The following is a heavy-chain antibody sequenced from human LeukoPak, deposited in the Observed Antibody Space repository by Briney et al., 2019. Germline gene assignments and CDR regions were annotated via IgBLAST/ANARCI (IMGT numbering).Heavy chain of an antibody. D-gene: IGHD3-22*01. CDR2: IYYSGST. Sequence: PSETLSLTCTVSGGSISSYYWSWIRQPPGKGLEWIGYIYYSGSTNYNPSLKSRVTISVDTSKNQFSLKLSPVTAADTAVYYCARLYDSSGYYTPYYYYGMDVWGQGTTVAVSS. CDR3: ARLYDSSGYYTPYYYYGMDV. J-gene: IGHJ6*02. V-gene: IGHV4-59*01. CDR1: GGSISSYY.